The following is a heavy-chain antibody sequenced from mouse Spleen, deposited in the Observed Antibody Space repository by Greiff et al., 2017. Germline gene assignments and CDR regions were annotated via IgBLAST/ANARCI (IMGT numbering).Heavy chain of an antibody. V-gene: IGHV1-26*01. CDR1: GYTFTDYY. J-gene: IGHJ2*01. CDR2: INPNNGGT. D-gene: IGHD2-10*02. Sequence: VQLQQSGPELVKPGASVKISCKASGYTFTDYYMNWVKQSHGKSLEWIGDINPNNGGTSYNQKFKGKATLTVDKSSSTAYMELRSLTSEDSAVYYCARGYGNPEYWGQGTTLTVSS. CDR3: ARGYGNPEY.